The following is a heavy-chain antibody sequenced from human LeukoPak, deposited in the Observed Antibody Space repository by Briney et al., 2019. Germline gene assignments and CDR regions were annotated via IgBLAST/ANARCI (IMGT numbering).Heavy chain of an antibody. CDR1: GYSISNGYY. D-gene: IGHD1-26*01. V-gene: IGHV4-38-2*02. CDR3: ASTVAGSLAWFDP. CDR2: ISHRGST. Sequence: PSETLSLTCTVSGYSISNGYYWGWIRQPPGKGLEWVGSISHRGSTYYNPSLRSRITISLDRSKQKFSLKLTSVTAADTAAYYCASTVAGSLAWFDPWGQGTLVTVSS. J-gene: IGHJ5*02.